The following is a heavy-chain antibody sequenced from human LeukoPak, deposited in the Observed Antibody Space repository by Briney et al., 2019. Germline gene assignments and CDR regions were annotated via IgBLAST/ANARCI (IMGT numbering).Heavy chain of an antibody. CDR2: IRYDGSNK. J-gene: IGHJ4*02. Sequence: GGSLRLPCAASGFTFSDYYMSWIRQAPGKGLEWVAFIRYDGSNKYYADSVKGRFTISRDDSKNTLYLQMNSLRAEDTAVYYCARVAYSAYDYPTLLPPFDYWGQGTLVTVSS. CDR3: ARVAYSAYDYPTLLPPFDY. D-gene: IGHD5-12*01. CDR1: GFTFSDYY. V-gene: IGHV3-30*02.